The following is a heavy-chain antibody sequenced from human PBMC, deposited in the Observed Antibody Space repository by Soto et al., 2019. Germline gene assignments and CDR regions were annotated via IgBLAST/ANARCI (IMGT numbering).Heavy chain of an antibody. CDR2: IRGGGEGT. CDR3: VQGGGMAAARATVGVDC. CDR1: GFTFSHFA. J-gene: IGHJ4*02. D-gene: IGHD6-13*01. V-gene: IGHV3-23*01. Sequence: EVQLLESGGGLVQSGGSLRLSCEASGFTFSHFAMSWVRQASGKGLEWVSAIRGGGEGTYYAESVKGRFTIARDNSKNTLFLQMNSLRAEATAVYYCVQGGGMAAARATVGVDCWGQGTLVTVSS.